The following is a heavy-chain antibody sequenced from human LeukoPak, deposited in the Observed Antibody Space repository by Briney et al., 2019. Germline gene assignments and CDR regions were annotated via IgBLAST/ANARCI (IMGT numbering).Heavy chain of an antibody. D-gene: IGHD6-13*01. V-gene: IGHV4-61*02. CDR1: GGSISSGSYY. CDR2: IYTSGST. CDR3: ARGVVAAAGRTFDF. J-gene: IGHJ4*02. Sequence: PSETLSLTCTVSGGSISSGSYYWSWIRQPAGKGLEWIGRIYTSGSTNYNPSLESRVTISLDTSKNQFSLKLSSVTAADTAIYYCARGVVAAAGRTFDFWGQGTLVTVSS.